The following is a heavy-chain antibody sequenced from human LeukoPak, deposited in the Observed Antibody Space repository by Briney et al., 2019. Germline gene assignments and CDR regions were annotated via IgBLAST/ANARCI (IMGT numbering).Heavy chain of an antibody. J-gene: IGHJ4*02. CDR1: GFTFDDYA. CDR3: AKSPERSGSYYTFDY. CDR2: ISWNSGSI. Sequence: GRSLRLSCAASGFTFDDYAMHWVRQAPGKGLEWVSGISWNSGSIGYADSVKGRFTISRDNAKNSLYLQMNSLRAEDMALYYCAKSPERSGSYYTFDYWGQGTLVTVSS. V-gene: IGHV3-9*03. D-gene: IGHD1-26*01.